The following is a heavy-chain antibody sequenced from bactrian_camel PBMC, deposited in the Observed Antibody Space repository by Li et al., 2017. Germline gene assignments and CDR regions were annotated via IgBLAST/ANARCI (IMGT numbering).Heavy chain of an antibody. V-gene: IGHV3S53*01. Sequence: LVESGGGSVQAGGSLSLSCAGSGFTHSVCTMGWYRQTPGKERVVVASIDSDRSTSYADSVKGRFTISRDNIKNMLYLQMNSLKAEDTALYYCATGISGGRQRGQGTQVTVS. D-gene: IGHD2*01. CDR3: ATGISGGRQ. CDR1: GFTHSVCT. J-gene: IGHJ4*01. CDR2: IDSDRST.